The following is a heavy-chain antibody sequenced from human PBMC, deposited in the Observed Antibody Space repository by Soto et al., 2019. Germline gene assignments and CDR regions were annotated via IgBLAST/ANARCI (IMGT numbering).Heavy chain of an antibody. D-gene: IGHD4-4*01. Sequence: LGGSLRLSCAASGFTFGSYSMNWVRQAPGKGLEWVSSISSSSSYIYYADSVKGRFTISRDNAKNSLYLQMNSLRAEDTAVYYCARDGRGTVTNYYYYYGMDVWGQGTTVTVSS. CDR2: ISSSSSYI. V-gene: IGHV3-21*01. J-gene: IGHJ6*02. CDR1: GFTFGSYS. CDR3: ARDGRGTVTNYYYYYGMDV.